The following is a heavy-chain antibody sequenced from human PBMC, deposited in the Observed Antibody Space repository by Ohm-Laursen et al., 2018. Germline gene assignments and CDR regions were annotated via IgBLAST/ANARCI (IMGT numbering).Heavy chain of an antibody. D-gene: IGHD5-18*01. CDR2: ISSGSLSK. Sequence: SLRLSCAASGFTFSNFEMNWVRQAPGKGLEWVSYISSGSLSKYYADSVKGRFTISRDNAKNSLYLQMNSLRAEDTAVYYCARGGYNYGLAYWGQGTLVTVTS. J-gene: IGHJ4*02. CDR3: ARGGYNYGLAY. CDR1: GFTFSNFE. V-gene: IGHV3-48*03.